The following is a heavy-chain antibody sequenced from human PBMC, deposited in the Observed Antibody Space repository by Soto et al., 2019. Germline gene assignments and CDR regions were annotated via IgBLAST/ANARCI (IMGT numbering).Heavy chain of an antibody. V-gene: IGHV1-18*01. Sequence: ASVKVSCKASGYTFTSYGISWVRQAPGQGLEWMGWISAYNGNTNYAQKLQGRVTMTTDTSMSTAYMELRSLRSDDTAVYYCARDVPVRGPIAKYSSSWQNRRFDYWGQGTLVTVSS. CDR3: ARDVPVRGPIAKYSSSWQNRRFDY. D-gene: IGHD6-13*01. J-gene: IGHJ4*02. CDR2: ISAYNGNT. CDR1: GYTFTSYG.